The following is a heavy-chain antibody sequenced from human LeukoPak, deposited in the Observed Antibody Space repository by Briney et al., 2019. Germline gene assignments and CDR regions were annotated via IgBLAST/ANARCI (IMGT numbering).Heavy chain of an antibody. J-gene: IGHJ3*01. Sequence: GGSLRLSCAASGFTFDDYAMHWVRQAPGKGLEWVSGISWNSGSIGYADSVKGRFTISRDNAKNSLYPQMNSLRAEDMALYYCAAGWFGELSLWGQGTMVTVSS. V-gene: IGHV3-9*03. D-gene: IGHD3-10*01. CDR1: GFTFDDYA. CDR2: ISWNSGSI. CDR3: AAGWFGELSL.